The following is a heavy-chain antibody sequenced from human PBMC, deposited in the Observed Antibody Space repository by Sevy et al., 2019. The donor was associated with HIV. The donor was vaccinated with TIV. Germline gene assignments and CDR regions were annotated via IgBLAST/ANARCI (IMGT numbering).Heavy chain of an antibody. CDR2: ISYDGSNK. CDR1: GFTFSSYD. Sequence: GGSLRLSCAASGFTFSSYDMHWVRQAPGKGLEWVAVISYDGSNKYYADSVKGRFTISRDNSKNTLYLQMNSLRAEDTAVYYCAANYYDSSGYYYADAFDIWGQGTMVTVSS. V-gene: IGHV3-30-3*01. J-gene: IGHJ3*02. D-gene: IGHD3-22*01. CDR3: AANYYDSSGYYYADAFDI.